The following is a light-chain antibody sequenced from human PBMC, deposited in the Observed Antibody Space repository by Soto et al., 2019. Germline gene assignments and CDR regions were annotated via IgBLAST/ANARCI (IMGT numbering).Light chain of an antibody. J-gene: IGKJ5*01. CDR1: QSVGSN. CDR2: GAS. Sequence: EILMTQSPATLSVCPGERAALSCRASQSVGSNLAWYQQKPGQAPRLLIYGASTRATGIPDRFSGSGSGTDFTLTISGLQSEDFAVYFCQQYNKWPPITFGQGTRLEIK. CDR3: QQYNKWPPIT. V-gene: IGKV3-15*01.